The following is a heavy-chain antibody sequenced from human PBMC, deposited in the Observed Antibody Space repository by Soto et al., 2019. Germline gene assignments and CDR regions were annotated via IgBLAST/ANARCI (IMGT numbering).Heavy chain of an antibody. V-gene: IGHV3-23*01. Sequence: GGSLRLSCAASGFTFSSYAMGWVRQGPGKGLEWVAVVSIGGSTHYADSVRGRFTISRDNSKNTLSLQMNSLTAEDTAVYFCAKRRGAGGHFDYWGQGALVTAPQ. CDR2: VSIGGST. CDR3: AKRRGAGGHFDY. J-gene: IGHJ4*02. CDR1: GFTFSSYA. D-gene: IGHD2-15*01.